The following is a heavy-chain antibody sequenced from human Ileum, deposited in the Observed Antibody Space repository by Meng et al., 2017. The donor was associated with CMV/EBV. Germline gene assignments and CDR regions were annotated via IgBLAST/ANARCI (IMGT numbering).Heavy chain of an antibody. Sequence: SETLSLTCAVYGGSLSDYYWSWIRQPQGKGLEWIGEINHSGSTNYNPSLKSRVTISVDTSTNQFSLKLSSVTAADTAVYYWARGPCWLLQWDYYYYGMDVWGQGTTVTVSS. V-gene: IGHV4-34*01. CDR1: GGSLSDYY. CDR2: INHSGST. J-gene: IGHJ6*02. CDR3: ARGPCWLLQWDYYYYGMDV. D-gene: IGHD5-24*01.